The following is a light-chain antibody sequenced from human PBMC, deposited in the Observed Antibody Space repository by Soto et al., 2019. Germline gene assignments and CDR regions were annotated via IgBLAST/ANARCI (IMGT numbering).Light chain of an antibody. V-gene: IGLV1-40*01. J-gene: IGLJ1*01. CDR3: QSYDSSLSGYV. CDR2: HNN. CDR1: SSNIGAGYH. Sequence: QPVLTQPPSVSGALGQRVTISCTGSSSNIGAGYHVHWYQQLPGTAPKLLISHNNNRPSGVPDRFSGSKSDSSASLAITGLQAEDEADYYCQSYDSSLSGYVFGTGTKLTVL.